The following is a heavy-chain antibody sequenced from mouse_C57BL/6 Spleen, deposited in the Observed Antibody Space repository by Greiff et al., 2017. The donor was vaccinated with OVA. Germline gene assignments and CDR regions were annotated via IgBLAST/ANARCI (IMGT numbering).Heavy chain of an antibody. CDR2: IYPGDGDT. J-gene: IGHJ1*03. CDR1: GYAFSSSW. V-gene: IGHV1-82*01. Sequence: QVQLKQSGPELVKPGASVKISCKASGYAFSSSWMNWVKQRPGKGLEWIGRIYPGDGDTNYNGKLKGKATLTADKSSSTAYMQLSSLTSEDSAVYFCARWPYYGSSYGYFDVWGTGTTVTVSS. CDR3: ARWPYYGSSYGYFDV. D-gene: IGHD1-1*01.